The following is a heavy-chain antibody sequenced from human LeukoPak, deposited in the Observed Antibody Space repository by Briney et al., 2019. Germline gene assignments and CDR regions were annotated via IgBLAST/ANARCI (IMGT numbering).Heavy chain of an antibody. V-gene: IGHV1-8*01. CDR3: ARRTGSLPIAARPARFDP. CDR1: GYTFTSYD. J-gene: IGHJ5*02. Sequence: ASVKVSCKASGYTFTSYDINWVRQATGQGLEWMGWMNPNSGNTGYAQKFQGRVTMTRNTSISTAYMELSSLRSEDTAVYYCARRTGSLPIAARPARFDPWGRGTLVTVSS. CDR2: MNPNSGNT. D-gene: IGHD6-6*01.